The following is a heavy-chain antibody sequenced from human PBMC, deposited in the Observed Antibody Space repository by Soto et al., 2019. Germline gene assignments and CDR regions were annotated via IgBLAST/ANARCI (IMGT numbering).Heavy chain of an antibody. Sequence: SETLSLTCAVYGGSFSGYYWSWIRQPPGKGLEWIGEINHSGSTNYNPSLNSRVTISVDTSKNQFSLKLSSVTAADTAVYYCARGGYRIGPRPYYYYNGIDVWGQGTTGTVS. CDR1: GGSFSGYY. CDR2: INHSGST. CDR3: ARGGYRIGPRPYYYYNGIDV. J-gene: IGHJ6*02. V-gene: IGHV4-34*01. D-gene: IGHD6-19*01.